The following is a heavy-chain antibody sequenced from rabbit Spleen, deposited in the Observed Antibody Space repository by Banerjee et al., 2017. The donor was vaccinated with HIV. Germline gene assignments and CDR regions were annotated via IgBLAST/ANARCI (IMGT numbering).Heavy chain of an antibody. CDR3: ARGSATMTMVITGFYFNL. CDR2: IYAGSSGYT. Sequence: QSLEESGGDLVKPGASLTLTCTASGVSFSSSDYMCWVRQPPGKGLEWIACIYAGSSGYTYYASWAKGRFTISKTSSTTVTLQLNSLTAADTATYFCARGSATMTMVITGFYFNLWGQGTLVTVS. CDR1: GVSFSSSDY. D-gene: IGHD2-1*01. J-gene: IGHJ4*01. V-gene: IGHV1S40*01.